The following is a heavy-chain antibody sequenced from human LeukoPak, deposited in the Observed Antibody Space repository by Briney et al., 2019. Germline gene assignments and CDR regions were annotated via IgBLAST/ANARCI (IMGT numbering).Heavy chain of an antibody. J-gene: IGHJ4*02. CDR3: ARTDGGTMVRGAEFDY. D-gene: IGHD3-10*01. Sequence: ASVKVSCKASGYTFTGYYMHWVRQAPGQGLEWMGWINPNSGGTNYAPKFKGRVTMTRDTSISTASMELSRLRSDDTAVYYCARTDGGTMVRGAEFDYWGQGTLVTVSS. CDR2: INPNSGGT. CDR1: GYTFTGYY. V-gene: IGHV1-2*02.